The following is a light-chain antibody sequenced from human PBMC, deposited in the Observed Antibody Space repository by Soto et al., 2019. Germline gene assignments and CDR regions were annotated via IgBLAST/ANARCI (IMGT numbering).Light chain of an antibody. Sequence: EIVLTQSPGTLSLSPGERATLSCRASQSVSSSYLAWYQQKPGQAPRLLIYGASSRATGIPDRFSGSGSGPDVTLTISRLEPEEFAVYYCQQYGSSPWTFGQGTKVEIK. CDR1: QSVSSSY. CDR2: GAS. J-gene: IGKJ1*01. V-gene: IGKV3-20*01. CDR3: QQYGSSPWT.